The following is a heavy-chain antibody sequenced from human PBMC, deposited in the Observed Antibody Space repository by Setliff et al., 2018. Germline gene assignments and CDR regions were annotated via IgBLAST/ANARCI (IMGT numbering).Heavy chain of an antibody. J-gene: IGHJ4*02. CDR2: IYTRGST. Sequence: SETLSLTCTVSGDSITSGSYYWSWIRQPAGKGLEWIGQIYTRGSTNENPSLKSRVTISVDTSKNQVSLRLTSVTAADTAIYYCAKATGFGELLIWGQGTVVTVSS. D-gene: IGHD3-10*01. CDR1: GDSITSGSYY. CDR3: AKATGFGELLI. V-gene: IGHV4-61*09.